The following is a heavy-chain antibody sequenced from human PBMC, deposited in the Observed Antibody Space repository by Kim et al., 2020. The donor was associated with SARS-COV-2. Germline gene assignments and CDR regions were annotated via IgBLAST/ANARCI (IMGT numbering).Heavy chain of an antibody. D-gene: IGHD3-10*01. J-gene: IGHJ5*02. CDR1: GGSISSGGYY. V-gene: IGHV4-31*03. CDR2: IYYSGST. Sequence: SETLSLTCTVSGGSISSGGYYWSWIRQHPGKGLEWIGYIYYSGSTYYNPSLKSRVTISVDTSKNQFSLKLSSVTAADTAVYYCARGLNKVPVIYNWFDPWGQGTLVTVSS. CDR3: ARGLNKVPVIYNWFDP.